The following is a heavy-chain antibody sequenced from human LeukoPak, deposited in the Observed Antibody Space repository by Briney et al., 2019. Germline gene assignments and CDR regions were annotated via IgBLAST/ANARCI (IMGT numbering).Heavy chain of an antibody. CDR3: ARAFMGYYYDSSGYYWYYFDY. D-gene: IGHD3-22*01. V-gene: IGHV1-18*01. CDR1: GYTSTSYG. CDR2: ISAYNGNT. J-gene: IGHJ4*02. Sequence: ASVKVSCKASGYTSTSYGISWVRQAPGQGLEWMGWISAYNGNTNYAQKLQGRVTMTTDTSTSTAYMELRSLRSDDTAVYYCARAFMGYYYDSSGYYWYYFDYWGQGTLVTVSS.